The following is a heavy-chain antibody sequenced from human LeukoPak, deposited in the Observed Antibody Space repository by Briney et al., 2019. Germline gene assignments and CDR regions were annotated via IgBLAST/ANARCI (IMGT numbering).Heavy chain of an antibody. CDR1: GYSISSGYY. J-gene: IGHJ3*02. V-gene: IGHV4-38-2*02. Sequence: SETLSLTCTVSGYSISSGYYWGWIRQPPGKGLEWIGSIYHSGSTYYNPSLKGRVTISVDTSKNQFSLKLSSVTATDTAAYYCAREGSMVRDAFDIWGQGTMVTVSS. CDR2: IYHSGST. D-gene: IGHD3-10*01. CDR3: AREGSMVRDAFDI.